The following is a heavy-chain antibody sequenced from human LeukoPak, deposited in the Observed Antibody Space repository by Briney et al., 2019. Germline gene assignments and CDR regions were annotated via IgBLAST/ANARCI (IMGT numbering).Heavy chain of an antibody. D-gene: IGHD3-10*01. CDR1: GYTFTSYG. Sequence: ASVKVSCKASGYTFTSYGINWVRQAPGQGLEWMAWISVYNGYTKYAKKFQGRVTLTTDTSTNTADMELTNLRSDDTAVYYCARGGSFGTYWGQGTLVTVSS. J-gene: IGHJ4*02. V-gene: IGHV1-18*01. CDR3: ARGGSFGTY. CDR2: ISVYNGYT.